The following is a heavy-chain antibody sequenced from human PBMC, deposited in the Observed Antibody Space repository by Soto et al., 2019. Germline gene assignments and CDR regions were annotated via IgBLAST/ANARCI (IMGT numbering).Heavy chain of an antibody. Sequence: GASVKVSCKASGYTFTSYYMHWVRQAPGQGLEWMGIINPSGGSTSYAQKFQGRVTMTRDTSTSTVYMELSSLRSEDTAVYYCARESTDIVVVVAASGTVPREVDWFDPWGQGTLVTVSS. CDR1: GYTFTSYY. D-gene: IGHD2-15*01. V-gene: IGHV1-46*01. CDR2: INPSGGST. CDR3: ARESTDIVVVVAASGTVPREVDWFDP. J-gene: IGHJ5*02.